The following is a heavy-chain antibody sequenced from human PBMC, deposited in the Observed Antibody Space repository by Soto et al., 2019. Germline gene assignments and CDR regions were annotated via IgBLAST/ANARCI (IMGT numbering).Heavy chain of an antibody. Sequence: EVQLVESGGGLVQPGGSLRLSCAASGSTFSSYWMSWVRQAPGKGLEWVANIKQDGSEKYYVDSVKGRFTISRDNAKNSLYLQMNSLRAEDTAVYYCARGSRGDYFDYWGQGTLVTVSS. CDR3: ARGSRGDYFDY. CDR1: GSTFSSYW. J-gene: IGHJ4*02. CDR2: IKQDGSEK. V-gene: IGHV3-7*05.